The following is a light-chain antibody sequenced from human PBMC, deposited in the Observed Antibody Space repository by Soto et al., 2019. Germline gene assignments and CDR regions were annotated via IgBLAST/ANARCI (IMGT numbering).Light chain of an antibody. J-gene: IGKJ1*01. V-gene: IGKV3-11*01. CDR3: LQDADFPRT. CDR1: QNIGTY. CDR2: GAS. Sequence: EIVLTQSPGTLSLSPGERATPSCRASQNIGTYLAWYQHKPGQAPSVLIFGASTRANGVPDRFSGSGSGTFFTLTISSLQPEDVATYYCLQDADFPRTFGQGTKVDIK.